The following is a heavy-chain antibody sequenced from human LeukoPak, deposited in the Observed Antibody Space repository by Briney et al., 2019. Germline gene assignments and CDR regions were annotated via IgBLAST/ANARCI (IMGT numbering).Heavy chain of an antibody. CDR1: GFTFSSYW. J-gene: IGHJ6*02. D-gene: IGHD3-16*01. Sequence: GGSLRLSWGASGFTFSSYWMNWARQAPGKGLEWVASINHNGNVNYYVDSVKGRFTISRDNAKNSLYLQMSNLRAEDTAVYFCARGGGLDVWGQGATVTVSS. CDR2: INHNGNVN. V-gene: IGHV3-7*03. CDR3: ARGGGLDV.